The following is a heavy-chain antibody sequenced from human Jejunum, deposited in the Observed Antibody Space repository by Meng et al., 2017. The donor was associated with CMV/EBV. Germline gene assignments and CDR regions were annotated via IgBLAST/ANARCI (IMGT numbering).Heavy chain of an antibody. J-gene: IGHJ4*02. CDR3: ARDLCSGGTCYTGFDY. Sequence: QVQLVQSGAEVKKPWASVKVSCKASGYTFSTYGVSWVRPAPGQGLEWMGWTNANNGHTNYAQKFQGRVTMTTDTSTSTAYMELRSLRYDDTAVYYCARDLCSGGTCYTGFDYWGQGTLVTVSS. V-gene: IGHV1-18*01. CDR1: GYTFSTYG. D-gene: IGHD2-15*01. CDR2: TNANNGHT.